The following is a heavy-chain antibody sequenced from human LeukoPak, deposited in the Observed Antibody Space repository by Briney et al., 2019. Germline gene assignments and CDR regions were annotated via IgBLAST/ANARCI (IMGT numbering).Heavy chain of an antibody. CDR1: GYSFTSYW. V-gene: IGHV5-51*01. CDR2: IYPGDSDT. CDR3: ARTCSGGSCYSGYYFDY. J-gene: IGHJ4*02. D-gene: IGHD2-15*01. Sequence: GESLKISCKGSGYSFTSYWIGWVRQMPGKGLEWMGIIYPGDSDTRYSPSFQGQVTISADKSISTAYLQWSSLKASDTVMYYCARTCSGGSCYSGYYFDYWGQGTLVTVSS.